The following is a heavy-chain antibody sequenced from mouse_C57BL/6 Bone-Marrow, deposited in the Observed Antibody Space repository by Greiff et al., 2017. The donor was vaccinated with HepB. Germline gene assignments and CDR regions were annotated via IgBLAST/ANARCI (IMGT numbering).Heavy chain of an antibody. CDR3: ARRGYYHFDY. CDR1: GYTFTSYG. V-gene: IGHV1-81*01. D-gene: IGHD1-1*01. CDR2: IYPRSGNT. J-gene: IGHJ2*01. Sequence: VMLQESGAELARPGASVKLSCKASGYTFTSYGISWVKQRTGQGLEWIGEIYPRSGNTYYNEKFKGKATLTADKSSSTAYMELRSLTSEDSAVYFCARRGYYHFDYWGQGTTLTVSS.